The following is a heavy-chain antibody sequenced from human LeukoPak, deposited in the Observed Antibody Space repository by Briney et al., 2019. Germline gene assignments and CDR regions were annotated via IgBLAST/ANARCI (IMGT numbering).Heavy chain of an antibody. V-gene: IGHV4-59*12. CDR3: ARVNGQQLVLVDY. D-gene: IGHD6-13*01. Sequence: SETLSLTCTVSGGSISSYYWSWIRQPPGKGLEWIGYIYYSGSTNYNPSLKSRVTISVDKSKNQFSLKLSSVTAADTAVYYCARVNGQQLVLVDYWGQGTLVTVSS. CDR2: IYYSGST. J-gene: IGHJ4*02. CDR1: GGSISSYY.